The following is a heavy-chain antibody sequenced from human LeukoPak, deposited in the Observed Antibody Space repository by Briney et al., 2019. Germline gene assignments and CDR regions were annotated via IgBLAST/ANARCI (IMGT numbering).Heavy chain of an antibody. J-gene: IGHJ2*01. CDR1: GETFSGHY. V-gene: IGHV4-34*01. D-gene: IGHD3-9*01. CDR3: ASVAMTGTCDHWYFDL. Sequence: SGTLSLTCAVSGETFSGHYWSWIRQAPGKGLEYIGEINDNGRTIYNPSLESRVTISVDTTKNQVSLILNSVTAADTALYSCASVAMTGTCDHWYFDLWGRGTLVIVSS. CDR2: INDNGRT.